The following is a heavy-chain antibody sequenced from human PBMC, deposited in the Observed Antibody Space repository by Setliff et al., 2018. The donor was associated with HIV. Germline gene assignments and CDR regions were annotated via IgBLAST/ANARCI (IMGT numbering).Heavy chain of an antibody. V-gene: IGHV3-48*04. J-gene: IGHJ4*02. D-gene: IGHD2-21*01. Sequence: PGGSLRLSCAASGFTFSSYSMNWVRQAPGKGLEWVSYISSSCRIRDYAGSVKGRFTISRDNTKNSLYLLMDSLTVEDTAIYFCARPKERIAHGLEHWGQGAQVTVSS. CDR3: ARPKERIAHGLEH. CDR2: ISSSCRIR. CDR1: GFTFSSYS.